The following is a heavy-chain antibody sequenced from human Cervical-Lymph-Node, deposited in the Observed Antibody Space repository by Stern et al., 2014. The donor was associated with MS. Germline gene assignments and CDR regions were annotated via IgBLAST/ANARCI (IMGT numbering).Heavy chain of an antibody. V-gene: IGHV1-69*04. J-gene: IGHJ5*02. CDR3: ARGVVTNRAAATLHNLFEP. CDR2: IIPMLGLP. D-gene: IGHD2-15*01. Sequence: VQLMQSGAEVKKPGSSVNVSCKASGGTFSSSYAITWLRQAPGQGLEWIGRIIPMLGLPNYAQKFQGRVTITADTSTSTAYMELSSLRSEDTAVYYCARGVVTNRAAATLHNLFEPWGQGTLVTVSS. CDR1: GGTFSSSYA.